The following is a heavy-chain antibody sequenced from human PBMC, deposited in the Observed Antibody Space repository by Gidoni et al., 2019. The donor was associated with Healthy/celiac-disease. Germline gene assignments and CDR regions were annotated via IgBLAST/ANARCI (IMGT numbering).Heavy chain of an antibody. CDR3: ARDFEDIVVVPAAIVFNYYYYMDV. J-gene: IGHJ6*03. Sequence: QVQLVQSGAEVKKPGASVKVSCKASGYTFTSYYMHWVRQAPGQGLEWMGIINPSGGSTSYAQKFQGRVTMTRDTSTSTVYMELSSLRSEDTAVYYCARDFEDIVVVPAAIVFNYYYYMDVWGKGTTVTVSS. V-gene: IGHV1-46*01. D-gene: IGHD2-2*02. CDR1: GYTFTSYY. CDR2: INPSGGST.